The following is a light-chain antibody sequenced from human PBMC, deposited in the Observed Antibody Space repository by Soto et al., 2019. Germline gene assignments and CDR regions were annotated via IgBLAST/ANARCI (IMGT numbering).Light chain of an antibody. CDR1: QSVSSSY. CDR3: QQYGSSPGA. V-gene: IGKV3-20*01. Sequence: EIVMAQCPGTLSMSAGERATLSCRARQSVSSSYLAWYQQKPGQAPRLLIYGASSRATGIPDRFSGSGSGTHITLAISILKPEDLAVYYWQQYGSSPGAIGQGTRLEIK. J-gene: IGKJ5*01. CDR2: GAS.